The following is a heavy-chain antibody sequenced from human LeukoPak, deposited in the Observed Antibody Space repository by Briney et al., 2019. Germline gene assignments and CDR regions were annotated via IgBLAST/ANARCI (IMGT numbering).Heavy chain of an antibody. Sequence: PGGSLRLSCAASGFSFSSHSMNWVRQAPGKGLEWVSSISSTSSYIYYADSVKGRFTISGDNAKNSLYLQMNSLRGEDTAVYYCARDLGVRSRPYSDYWGQGTLVTVSS. CDR1: GFSFSSHS. CDR3: ARDLGVRSRPYSDY. CDR2: ISSTSSYI. J-gene: IGHJ4*02. V-gene: IGHV3-21*06. D-gene: IGHD6-6*01.